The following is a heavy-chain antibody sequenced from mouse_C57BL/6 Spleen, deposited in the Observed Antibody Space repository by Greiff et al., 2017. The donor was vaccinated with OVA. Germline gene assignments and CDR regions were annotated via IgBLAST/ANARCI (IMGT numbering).Heavy chain of an antibody. CDR3: ARRGYYDYDGGVGY. Sequence: QVQLKQPGAELVRPGSSVKLSCKASGYTFTSYWMHWVKQRPIQGLEWIGNIDPSDSETHYNQKFKDKATLTVDKSSSTAYMQLSSLTSEDSAVYYGARRGYYDYDGGVGYWGQGTTLTVSS. CDR2: IDPSDSET. CDR1: GYTFTSYW. D-gene: IGHD2-4*01. J-gene: IGHJ2*01. V-gene: IGHV1-52*01.